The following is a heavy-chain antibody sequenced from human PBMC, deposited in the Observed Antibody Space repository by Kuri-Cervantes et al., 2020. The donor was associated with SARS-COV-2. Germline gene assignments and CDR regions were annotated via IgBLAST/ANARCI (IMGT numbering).Heavy chain of an antibody. Sequence: GESLKISCAASGFTFSDYYMSWIRQAPGKGLEWVSSISSSSSQRYYVDSVKGRFTISRDNAKNSLYLQMNSLRAEDTAVYYCAKDHRGGKVDYWGQGTLVTVSS. J-gene: IGHJ4*02. V-gene: IGHV3-11*06. CDR1: GFTFSDYY. CDR2: ISSSSSQR. CDR3: AKDHRGGKVDY.